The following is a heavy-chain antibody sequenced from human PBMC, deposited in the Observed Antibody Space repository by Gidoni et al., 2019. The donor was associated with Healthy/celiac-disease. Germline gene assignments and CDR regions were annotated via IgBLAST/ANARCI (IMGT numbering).Heavy chain of an antibody. V-gene: IGHV3-30*02. J-gene: IGHJ6*02. CDR3: AKDRGIAAAGETYYYYGMDV. D-gene: IGHD6-13*01. Sequence: ADSVKGRFTISRDNSKNTLYLQMNSLRAEDTAVYYCAKDRGIAAAGETYYYYGMDVWGQGTTVTVSS.